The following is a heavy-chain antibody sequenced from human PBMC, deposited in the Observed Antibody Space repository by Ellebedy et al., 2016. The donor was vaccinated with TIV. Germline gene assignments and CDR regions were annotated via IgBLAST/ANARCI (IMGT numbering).Heavy chain of an antibody. CDR2: ISSSSSTI. CDR1: GFTFSSYS. J-gene: IGHJ4*02. Sequence: GESLKISXAASGFTFSSYSMIWVRQAPGKGLEWVSYISSSSSTIYYADSVKGRFTISRDNAKNSLYLQMNSLRAEDTAVYYCASNCITMVRGVYYFDYWGQGTLVTVSS. D-gene: IGHD3-10*01. CDR3: ASNCITMVRGVYYFDY. V-gene: IGHV3-48*04.